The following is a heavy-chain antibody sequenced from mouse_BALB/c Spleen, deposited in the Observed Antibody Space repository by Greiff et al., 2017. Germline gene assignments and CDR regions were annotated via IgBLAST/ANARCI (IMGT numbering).Heavy chain of an antibody. V-gene: IGHV5-6*01. CDR2: ISSGGSYT. CDR3: ARHGSPIITTAAMDY. CDR1: GFTFSSYG. J-gene: IGHJ4*01. D-gene: IGHD1-1*01. Sequence: EVQLVESGGDLVKPGGSLKLSCAASGFTFSSYGMSWVRQTPDKRLEWVATISSGGSYTYYPDSVKGRFTISRDNAKNTLYLQMSSLKSEDTAMYYCARHGSPIITTAAMDYWGQGTSVTVSS.